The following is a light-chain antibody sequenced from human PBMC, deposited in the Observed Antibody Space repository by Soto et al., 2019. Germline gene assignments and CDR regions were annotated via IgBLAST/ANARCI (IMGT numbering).Light chain of an antibody. J-gene: IGKJ1*01. V-gene: IGKV1-5*01. CDR2: DAS. CDR1: QTISNW. CDR3: QHFSSYSTSM. Sequence: DIQMTQSPSILAASVGDRVTITCRASQTISNWLAWYQQKPGKAPELLIYDASSLKSGVPSRFSGSGSVTDFTLTINSLQPDDLATYYCQHFSSYSTSMFGRGTKVEIK.